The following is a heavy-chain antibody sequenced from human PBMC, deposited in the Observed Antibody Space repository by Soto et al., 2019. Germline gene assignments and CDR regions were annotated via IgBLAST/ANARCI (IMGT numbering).Heavy chain of an antibody. CDR3: AKDAQNYYASSGYYVVIFAFDI. Sequence: LRLSCAASGFTFSSYAMSWVRQAPGKGLEWVSAISGSGGSTYYADSVKGRFTISRDNSKNTLYLQMNSLRAEDTAVYYCAKDAQNYYASSGYYVVIFAFDILGQGTMVTVSS. V-gene: IGHV3-23*01. J-gene: IGHJ3*02. CDR1: GFTFSSYA. CDR2: ISGSGGST. D-gene: IGHD3-22*01.